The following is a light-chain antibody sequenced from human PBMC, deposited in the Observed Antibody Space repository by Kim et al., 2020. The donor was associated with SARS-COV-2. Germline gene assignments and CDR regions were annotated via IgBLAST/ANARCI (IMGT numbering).Light chain of an antibody. Sequence: SLKLTCTLSSGQSSYDIGWHQQQPEKGPRYLMKLSSDGSHSKRDGIPDRFTGSSSGAERYLTITSLQSEDEADYYCQTWGTGVGVFGGGTKLTVL. CDR2: LSSDGSH. J-gene: IGLJ3*02. CDR1: SGQSSYD. V-gene: IGLV4-69*01. CDR3: QTWGTGVGV.